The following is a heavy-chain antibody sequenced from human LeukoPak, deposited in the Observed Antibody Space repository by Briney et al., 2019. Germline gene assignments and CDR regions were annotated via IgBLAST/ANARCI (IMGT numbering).Heavy chain of an antibody. Sequence: GGSLRLSCAASGFTFSSYAMSWVRQAPGKGLEWVSAISGSGGSTYYADSVKGRFTISRDNSRNTLYLQMNSLRVEDTAIYYCAKDLRHRTTCNCYGWLDPWGQGTLVTVSS. J-gene: IGHJ5*02. CDR2: ISGSGGST. CDR1: GFTFSSYA. D-gene: IGHD2/OR15-2a*01. V-gene: IGHV3-23*01. CDR3: AKDLRHRTTCNCYGWLDP.